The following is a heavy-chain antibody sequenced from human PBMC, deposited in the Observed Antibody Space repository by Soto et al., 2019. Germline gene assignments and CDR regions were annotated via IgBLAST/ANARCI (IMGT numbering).Heavy chain of an antibody. J-gene: IGHJ3*02. CDR1: GGSISSGGYY. CDR2: IYYSGST. CDR3: ARGVGATGPGAFDI. Sequence: LCGGSISSGGYYWSWIRQHPGKGLEWIGYIYYSGSTYYNPSLKSRVTISVDTSKNQFSLKLSSVTAADTAVYYCARGVGATGPGAFDIWGQGTMVTVSS. V-gene: IGHV4-31*02. D-gene: IGHD1-26*01.